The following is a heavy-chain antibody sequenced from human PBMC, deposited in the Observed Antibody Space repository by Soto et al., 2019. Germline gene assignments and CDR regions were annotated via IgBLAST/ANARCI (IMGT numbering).Heavy chain of an antibody. J-gene: IGHJ4*02. CDR2: IRSKANSYAT. CDR1: WFTFSGSA. V-gene: IGHV3-73*01. CDR3: TTWDSSTLGVNPQLPHRSGSY. Sequence: PGGSLRLSYAASWFTFSGSAMHWVRQASGKGLEWVGRIRSKANSYATAYAASVKGRFTISRDDSKNTAYLQMNSLKTEDTAVYYCTTWDSSTLGVNPQLPHRSGSYWGQGTLVTVSS. D-gene: IGHD2-2*01.